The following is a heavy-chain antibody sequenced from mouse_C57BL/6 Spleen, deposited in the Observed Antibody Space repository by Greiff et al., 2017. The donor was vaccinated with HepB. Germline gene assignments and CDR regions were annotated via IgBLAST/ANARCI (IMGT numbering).Heavy chain of an antibody. D-gene: IGHD3-3*01. CDR3: ARSGDGDGNWYFDV. CDR2: IDPSDSYT. V-gene: IGHV1-69*01. CDR1: GYTFTSYW. J-gene: IGHJ1*03. Sequence: QVQLQQPGAELVMPGASVKLSCKASGYTFTSYWMHWVKQRPGQGLEWIGKIDPSDSYTNYNQKFKGKSTLTVAKSSSTAYMQLSSLTSEDSAVYYCARSGDGDGNWYFDVWGTGTTVTVSS.